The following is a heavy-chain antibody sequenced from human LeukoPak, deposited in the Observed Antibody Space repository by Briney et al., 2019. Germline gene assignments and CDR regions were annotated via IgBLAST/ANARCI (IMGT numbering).Heavy chain of an antibody. D-gene: IGHD6-19*01. CDR1: GITFSNAW. V-gene: IGHV3-15*01. Sequence: GGSLRLSCAASGITFSNAWMSWVRQAPGKGLEWVGRIKSKTDGGTTDYAAPVKGRFTISRDDSKNTLYLQMNSLKTEDTAVYYCTTYSSGWPHDAFDIWGQGTMVTVSS. CDR3: TTYSSGWPHDAFDI. J-gene: IGHJ3*02. CDR2: IKSKTDGGTT.